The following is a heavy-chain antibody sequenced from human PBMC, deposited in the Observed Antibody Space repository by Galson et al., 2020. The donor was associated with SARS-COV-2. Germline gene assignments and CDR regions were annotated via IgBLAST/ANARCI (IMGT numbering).Heavy chain of an antibody. Sequence: SETLSLTCTVSGGSISSYYWSWIRQPPGKGLEWIGYIYYSGSTNYNPSLKSRVTISVDTSKNQFSLKLSSVTAADTAVYYCARSAAGYSNYLYWGQGTLVTVSS. D-gene: IGHD4-4*01. V-gene: IGHV4-59*08. CDR2: IYYSGST. CDR1: GGSISSYY. J-gene: IGHJ4*02. CDR3: ARSAAGYSNYLY.